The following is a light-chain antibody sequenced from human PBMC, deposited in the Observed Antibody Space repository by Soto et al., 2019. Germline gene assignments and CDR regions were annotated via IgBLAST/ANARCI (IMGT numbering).Light chain of an antibody. CDR2: EVS. V-gene: IGLV2-8*01. Sequence: QSVLTQPPSASGSPGQSVTISCTGTSSDVGGYNYVSWYQQHPGKAPKLMIYEVSKRPSGVPDRLSGSKSGNTASLTVSGLQVDDEADYYCASYTGSDTLVFGGGTKVTVL. J-gene: IGLJ2*01. CDR3: ASYTGSDTLV. CDR1: SSDVGGYNY.